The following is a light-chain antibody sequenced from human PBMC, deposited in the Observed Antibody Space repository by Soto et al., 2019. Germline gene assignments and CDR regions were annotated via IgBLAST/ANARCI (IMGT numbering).Light chain of an antibody. CDR3: QQRYKTSLSS. CDR1: QSITIY. CDR2: GAS. J-gene: IGKJ2*01. V-gene: IGKV1-39*01. Sequence: IQLTQSPSSLSASVGDRVTITCRASQSITIYLNWYQQKPGEAPNLLIFGASTLQSGVPSRFSGSGSGTDFTLTITSLQPEDSATYHCQQRYKTSLSSFGQGTKVDIK.